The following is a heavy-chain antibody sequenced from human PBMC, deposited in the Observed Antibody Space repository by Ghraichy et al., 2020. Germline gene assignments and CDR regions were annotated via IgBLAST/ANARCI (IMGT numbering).Heavy chain of an antibody. V-gene: IGHV3-64D*09. CDR1: GFTFSSYA. CDR2: ISSNGGST. J-gene: IGHJ4*02. D-gene: IGHD5-18*01. CDR3: VTGQRIYVDTAMVTPSDY. Sequence: GGSLRLSCSASGFTFSSYAMHWVRQAPGKGLEYVSAISSNGGSTYYADSVKGRFTISRDNSKNTLYLQMSSLRAEDTAVYYCVTGQRIYVDTAMVTPSDYWGQGTLVTVSS.